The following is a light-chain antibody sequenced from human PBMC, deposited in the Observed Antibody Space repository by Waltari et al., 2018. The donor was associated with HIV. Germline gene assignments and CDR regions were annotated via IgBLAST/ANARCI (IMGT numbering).Light chain of an antibody. J-gene: IGKJ1*01. CDR1: QSLFYSSNNGNY. Sequence: DIVMTQSPDSLAVSLGERATINCKSSQSLFYSSNNGNYLAWYQQKPGQPPKLLIYWSSTRKSGVPDRFSGSGSGTDFTLTISSLQADDAAVYYCQQYFKSPRTFGQGTKVEIK. CDR2: WSS. CDR3: QQYFKSPRT. V-gene: IGKV4-1*01.